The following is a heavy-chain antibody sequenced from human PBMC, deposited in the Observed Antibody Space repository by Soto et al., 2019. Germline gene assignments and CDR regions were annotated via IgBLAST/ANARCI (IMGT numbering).Heavy chain of an antibody. J-gene: IGHJ4*02. Sequence: PGGSLRLSCAASGFTFSSYGMHWVRQAPGKGLEWVAVIWYDGSNKYYADSVKGRFTISRDNSKNTLYLQMNSLRAEDTAVYYCARQRGYDILTGHFDYWGQGTLVTVSS. D-gene: IGHD3-9*01. CDR2: IWYDGSNK. CDR3: ARQRGYDILTGHFDY. V-gene: IGHV3-33*01. CDR1: GFTFSSYG.